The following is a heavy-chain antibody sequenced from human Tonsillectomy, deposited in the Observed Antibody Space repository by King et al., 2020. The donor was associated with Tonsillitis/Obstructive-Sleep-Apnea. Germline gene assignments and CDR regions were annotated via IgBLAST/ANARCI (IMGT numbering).Heavy chain of an antibody. Sequence: VQLVESGGGLAQPGGSLRLSCAASGFTFSSYAMSWVRQAPGKGLEWVSAISGSGGSTYYADSVKGRFTISRDNSKNTLYLQMNSLRAEDTAVYYCAKDLTTGIVGATLWEFPAAFDIWGQGTMVTVSS. CDR2: ISGSGGST. J-gene: IGHJ3*02. D-gene: IGHD1-26*01. CDR3: AKDLTTGIVGATLWEFPAAFDI. V-gene: IGHV3-23*04. CDR1: GFTFSSYA.